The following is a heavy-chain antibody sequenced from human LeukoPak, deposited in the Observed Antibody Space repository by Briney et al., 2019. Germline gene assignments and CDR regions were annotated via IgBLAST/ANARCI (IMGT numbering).Heavy chain of an antibody. Sequence: GESLKISCKGSGYTFTRFWIGWVCQMPGKGLEWMGIIYPDDSDTRYSPSFQGQVTISVDESITTAYLQWSSPKASDTAMYYCARVRYSYEQIDYIDYWGQGTLVTVSS. J-gene: IGHJ4*02. CDR1: GYTFTRFW. D-gene: IGHD5-18*01. CDR2: IYPDDSDT. CDR3: ARVRYSYEQIDYIDY. V-gene: IGHV5-51*01.